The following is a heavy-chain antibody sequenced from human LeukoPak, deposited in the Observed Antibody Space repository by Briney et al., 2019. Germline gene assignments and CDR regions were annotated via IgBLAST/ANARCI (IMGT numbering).Heavy chain of an antibody. Sequence: KPSETLSLTCSVSGDSISYFYWSWIRQAAGKGLEWIGRVSSSGSTDYNPSLKSRVTISVDTSKNQFSLKLSSVTAADTAVYYCARGGRPLGFDYWGQGTLVTVSS. CDR1: GDSISYFY. D-gene: IGHD3-10*01. J-gene: IGHJ4*02. CDR2: VSSSGST. CDR3: ARGGRPLGFDY. V-gene: IGHV4-4*07.